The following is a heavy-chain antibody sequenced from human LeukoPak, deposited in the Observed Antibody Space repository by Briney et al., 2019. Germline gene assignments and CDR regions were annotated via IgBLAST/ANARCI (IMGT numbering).Heavy chain of an antibody. J-gene: IGHJ4*02. Sequence: GGSLRLSCAASGFTFSSYAMSWVRQAPGKGLEWVSAISGSGGSTYYADSVKGRFSISRDNSKNTLDLQMNSLRAEDTAVYYCEAARGYCSGGSCFDYWGQGTLVTVSS. CDR3: EAARGYCSGGSCFDY. V-gene: IGHV3-23*01. D-gene: IGHD2-15*01. CDR2: ISGSGGST. CDR1: GFTFSSYA.